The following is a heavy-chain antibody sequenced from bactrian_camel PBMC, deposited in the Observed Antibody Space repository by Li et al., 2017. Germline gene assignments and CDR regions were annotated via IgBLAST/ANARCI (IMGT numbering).Heavy chain of an antibody. Sequence: HVQLVESGGGSVQAGGSLRLSCAASGYTYSSDSCLGWFRQAPGKERERVATINSAMYTTYANSVKGRFTISKDNAKNTLYLQMNSLKPEDTAMYYCAADHSRCTWEQGLTYWGQGTQVTVS. CDR2: INSAMYT. CDR1: GYTYSSDS. V-gene: IGHV3S53*01. CDR3: AADHSRCTWEQGLTY. J-gene: IGHJ4*01. D-gene: IGHD1*01.